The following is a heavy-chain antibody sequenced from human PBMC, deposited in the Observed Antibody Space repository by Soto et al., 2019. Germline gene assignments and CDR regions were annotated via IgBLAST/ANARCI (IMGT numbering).Heavy chain of an antibody. J-gene: IGHJ4*02. CDR3: ARGFGYSL. D-gene: IGHD5-18*01. CDR1: GGSFSGYY. CDR2: INHSGST. V-gene: IGHV4-34*01. Sequence: PSETLSLTCAVYGGSFSGYYWSWIRQPPGKGLEWIGEINHSGSTNYNPSLKSRVTISVDTSKNQFSLKLSSVTAADTAVYYCARGFGYSLWGQGTLVTVSS.